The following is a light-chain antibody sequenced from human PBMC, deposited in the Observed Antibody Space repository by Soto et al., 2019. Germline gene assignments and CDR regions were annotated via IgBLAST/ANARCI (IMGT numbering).Light chain of an antibody. J-gene: IGKJ4*01. V-gene: IGKV4-1*01. CDR3: QQYYSSLVT. Sequence: DIVMTQSPDSLAVSLGDRATINCKSSQSVLYSSNNKNYLAWYQQKPGQPPKLLIYRASTRESGVPDRFSGSGSGTDFTLTISSLQAEDVAVYYCQQYYSSLVTFGGGTKVEIK. CDR2: RAS. CDR1: QSVLYSSNNKNY.